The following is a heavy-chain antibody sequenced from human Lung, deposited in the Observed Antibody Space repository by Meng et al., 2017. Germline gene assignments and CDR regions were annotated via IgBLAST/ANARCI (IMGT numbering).Heavy chain of an antibody. CDR1: GFTFSRYA. CDR3: AKKGWLYWGSGDDY. J-gene: IGHJ4*02. CDR2: ISGSGSSP. V-gene: IGHV3-23*04. D-gene: IGHD7-27*01. Sequence: EVPRVASGGGLVQPGGSLRLSCAASGFTFSRYAMSWVRQAPGKGLEWVSAISGSGSSPYYADSVKGRFTISRDNSKNTLYLQMNSLRAEDTAVYYCAKKGWLYWGSGDDYWGQGTLVTVSS.